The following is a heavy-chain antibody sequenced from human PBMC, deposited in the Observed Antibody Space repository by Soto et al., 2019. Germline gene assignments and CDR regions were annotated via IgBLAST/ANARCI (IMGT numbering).Heavy chain of an antibody. J-gene: IGHJ4*02. CDR3: ARDWMK. V-gene: IGHV4-34*02. CDR1: GGSFSGYY. CDR2: ITHSGST. D-gene: IGHD2-2*03. Sequence: QVQLQQLGAGLLKPSETLSLTCGVYGGSFSGYYWTWIRQPPGNGLEWIGEITHSGSTNYNPSLTSRVSISIDTSQNQFSLTLTSVTAADMAVYYCARDWMKWGQGTQVTVSS.